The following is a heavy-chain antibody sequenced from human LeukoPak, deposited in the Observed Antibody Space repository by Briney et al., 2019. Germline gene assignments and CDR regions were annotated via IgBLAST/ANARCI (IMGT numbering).Heavy chain of an antibody. CDR3: ARETCSGGSCFQFDF. CDR2: IYYSGST. D-gene: IGHD2-15*01. CDR1: GDSISNYY. V-gene: IGHV4-59*01. Sequence: SETLSLTCTVSGDSISNYYWSWIRQSPGKGLEWIGYIYYSGSTNYNPSLKSRVTISVDTSKNQFSLKLSSVTAADTAVYYCARETCSGGSCFQFDFWGEGTLVTVSS. J-gene: IGHJ4*02.